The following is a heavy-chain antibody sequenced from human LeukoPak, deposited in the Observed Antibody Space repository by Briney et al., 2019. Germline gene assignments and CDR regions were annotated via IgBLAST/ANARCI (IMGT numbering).Heavy chain of an antibody. V-gene: IGHV1-18*01. CDR3: ARDQVCDFWSGYYTTGYGVYYYYGMDV. CDR1: GYTFTSYG. D-gene: IGHD3-3*01. CDR2: ISAYNGNT. J-gene: IGHJ6*02. Sequence: ASVKVSCKASGYTFTSYGISWVRQAPGQGLEWMGWISAYNGNTNYAQKLQGRVTMTTDTSTSTAYMELRSLRSEDTVVYYCARDQVCDFWSGYYTTGYGVYYYYGMDVWGQGTTVTVSS.